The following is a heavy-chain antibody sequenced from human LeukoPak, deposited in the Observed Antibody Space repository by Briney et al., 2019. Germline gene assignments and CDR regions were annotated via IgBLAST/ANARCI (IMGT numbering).Heavy chain of an antibody. D-gene: IGHD3-22*01. Sequence: GGSLRLSCAASGFTFSSYWMSWVRQAPGQGLEWVANIKQDGSEKYYVDSVKGRFTISRDKAKNSLYLQLNSLRAEDTAVYYCARDGSDSTGYYYALWGQGTLVTVSS. CDR1: GFTFSSYW. V-gene: IGHV3-7*01. CDR3: ARDGSDSTGYYYAL. CDR2: IKQDGSEK. J-gene: IGHJ4*02.